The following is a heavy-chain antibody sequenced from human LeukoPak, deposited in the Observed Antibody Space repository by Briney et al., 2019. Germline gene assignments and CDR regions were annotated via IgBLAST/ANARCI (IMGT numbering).Heavy chain of an antibody. CDR2: INHSGST. D-gene: IGHD2-2*01. CDR3: ARGGYCSSTSCYYDAFDN. J-gene: IGHJ3*02. V-gene: IGHV4-34*01. Sequence: SETLFLTCAVYGGSFSGYYWSGIRQPPGKGLEWIEEINHSGSTNYNPPLKSRVTISVDTSKNQFSLKLSSVTAADTAVYYCARGGYCSSTSCYYDAFDNWGQGTMVTVPS. CDR1: GGSFSGYY.